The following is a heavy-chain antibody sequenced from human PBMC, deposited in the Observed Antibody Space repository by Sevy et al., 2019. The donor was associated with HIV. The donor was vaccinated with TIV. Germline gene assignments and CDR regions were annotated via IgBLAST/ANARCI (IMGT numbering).Heavy chain of an antibody. D-gene: IGHD2-15*01. Sequence: GSLRLSCAASGFNFNIAAIHWVRQAPGRGLEWVARIRSRADSYEAEYSASVRGRFTISRDDSRTTAYLQMNSLKTEDTAVYSCTRQGVIAELDLWGQGALVTVSS. CDR3: TRQGVIAELDL. J-gene: IGHJ5*02. CDR1: GFNFNIAA. CDR2: IRSRADSYEA. V-gene: IGHV3-73*01.